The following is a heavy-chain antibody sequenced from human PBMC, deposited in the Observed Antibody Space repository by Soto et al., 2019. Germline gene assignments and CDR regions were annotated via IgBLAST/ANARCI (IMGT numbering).Heavy chain of an antibody. J-gene: IGHJ6*02. CDR2: INAYNGNT. V-gene: IGHV1-18*01. Sequence: ASVKVSCKASGYRFTSYGIGWVRQAPGQGLEWMGWINAYNGNTNYAQNLQGRVTLTTDTSTSTAYMELRSLRSNDTAVYYCARDPLRYFDWPNHYGMDVWGQGTTVTVSS. CDR3: ARDPLRYFDWPNHYGMDV. D-gene: IGHD3-9*01. CDR1: GYRFTSYG.